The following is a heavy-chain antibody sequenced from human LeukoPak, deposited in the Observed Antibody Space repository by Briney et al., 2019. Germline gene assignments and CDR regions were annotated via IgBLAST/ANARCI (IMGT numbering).Heavy chain of an antibody. Sequence: ASVKVSCKASGGTFDNSAMNWVRQAPGQGLEWMGRIIPILNIPNYAQKLQGRVTIAADKSTSTAYMELSSLRSDDTAVYYCAREKMEVGYYGLDVWGQGTTVTVSS. V-gene: IGHV1-69*04. CDR3: AREKMEVGYYGLDV. J-gene: IGHJ6*02. CDR2: IIPILNIP. D-gene: IGHD1-1*01. CDR1: GGTFDNSA.